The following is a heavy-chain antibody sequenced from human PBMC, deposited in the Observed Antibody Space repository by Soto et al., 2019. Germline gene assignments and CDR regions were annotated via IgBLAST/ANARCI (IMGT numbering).Heavy chain of an antibody. CDR2: LSPDASEN. D-gene: IGHD2-21*01. J-gene: IGHJ3*01. CDR3: ATSLAYTLEF. Sequence: EVQLVESGGGLVQPGGSLRLSCAASGFTFNSYWMTWVRQAPGKGLEWVALLSPDASENTYVDPVKGRFTISRDNVRKSLYPQMNSLRVEDTAVYYCATSLAYTLEFSGQGTAVTVSS. V-gene: IGHV3-7*01. CDR1: GFTFNSYW.